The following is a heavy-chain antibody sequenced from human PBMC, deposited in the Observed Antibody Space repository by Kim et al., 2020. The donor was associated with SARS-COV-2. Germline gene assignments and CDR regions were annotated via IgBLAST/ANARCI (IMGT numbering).Heavy chain of an antibody. Sequence: ASVKVSCKASGYTFTGYYMHWVRQAPGQGLEWMGWINPNSGGTNYAQKFQGRVTMTRDTSISTAYMELSRLRSDDTAVYYCARNRKWLVNRYFDLWGRGTLVTVSS. J-gene: IGHJ2*01. CDR1: GYTFTGYY. CDR3: ARNRKWLVNRYFDL. CDR2: INPNSGGT. D-gene: IGHD6-19*01. V-gene: IGHV1-2*02.